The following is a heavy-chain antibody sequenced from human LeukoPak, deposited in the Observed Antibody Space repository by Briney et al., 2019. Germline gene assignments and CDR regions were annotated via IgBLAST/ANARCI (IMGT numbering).Heavy chain of an antibody. CDR3: TRSNYYGSGSYPNFLDY. J-gene: IGHJ4*02. V-gene: IGHV4-39*01. CDR1: GGSISSSDYY. D-gene: IGHD3-10*01. CDR2: IYYSGST. Sequence: PSETLSLTCTVSGGSISSSDYYWGWIRQPPGKGLEWIGSIYYSGSTYYNPSLKSRVTISVDTSKNQLTLQLSSVTAADTAVYYCTRSNYYGSGSYPNFLDYWGQGTLVTVSS.